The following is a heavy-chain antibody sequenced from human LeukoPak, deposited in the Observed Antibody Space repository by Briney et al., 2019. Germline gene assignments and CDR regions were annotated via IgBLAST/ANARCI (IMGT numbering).Heavy chain of an antibody. CDR3: ARGKLPGYSSGRFDY. Sequence: PGGSLRLSCAASGFTFSSYAMHWVRQAPGKGLEWVAVISYDGSNKYYADSVKGRFTISRDNSKNTLYLQMNSLRAEDTAVYYCARGKLPGYSSGRFDYWGQGTLVTVSS. V-gene: IGHV3-30-3*01. J-gene: IGHJ4*02. CDR2: ISYDGSNK. D-gene: IGHD6-19*01. CDR1: GFTFSSYA.